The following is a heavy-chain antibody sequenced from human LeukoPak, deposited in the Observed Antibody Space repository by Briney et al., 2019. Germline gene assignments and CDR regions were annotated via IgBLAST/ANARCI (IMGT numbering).Heavy chain of an antibody. CDR3: ARYIVSYPHDAFDI. V-gene: IGHV4-4*07. CDR2: IYGSAST. CDR1: GGSISSYY. Sequence: PSETLSLTCSVSGGSISSYYWSWIRQPAGKGLEWIGRIYGSASTNYNPSLRSRVTVSVDTSKNQFSLKLSSVTAADTAFYYCARYIVSYPHDAFDIWGQGTMVTVSS. J-gene: IGHJ3*02. D-gene: IGHD1-26*01.